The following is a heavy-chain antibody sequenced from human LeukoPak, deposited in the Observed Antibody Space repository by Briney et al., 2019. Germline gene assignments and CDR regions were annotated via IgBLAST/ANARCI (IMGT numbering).Heavy chain of an antibody. CDR1: GFIFSSSW. CDR3: LRGMDV. J-gene: IGHJ6*02. V-gene: IGHV3-7*01. CDR2: IKPDGSER. Sequence: GGSLRLSCAASGFIFSSSWMNWVRQAPGKGLEWVANIKPDGSERYYVDSVKGRFTISRDNAKNSVSLQMNSLRTVDTAVYYCLRGMDVWGQGTTVTVSS.